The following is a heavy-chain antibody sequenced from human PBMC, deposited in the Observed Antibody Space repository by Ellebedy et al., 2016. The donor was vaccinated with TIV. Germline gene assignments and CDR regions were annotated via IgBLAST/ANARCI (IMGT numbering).Heavy chain of an antibody. CDR3: ISSWYSFDY. V-gene: IGHV3-74*01. CDR2: INSDGSST. J-gene: IGHJ4*02. D-gene: IGHD6-13*01. CDR1: GFTFSSHW. Sequence: GESLKISCAASGFTFSSHWMHWVGQAPGKGLVWVSRINSDGSSTSYADSVKGRFTISRDNAKSTLYLQMKSLRVEDMAVYYCISSWYSFDYWGQGTLVTVSS.